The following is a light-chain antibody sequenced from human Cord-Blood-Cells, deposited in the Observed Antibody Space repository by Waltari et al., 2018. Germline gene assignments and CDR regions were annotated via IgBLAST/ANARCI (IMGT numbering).Light chain of an antibody. J-gene: IGLJ1*01. Sequence: QSALTQPASVSGSPGQSITISCTGTSRDVGGYNYVSWYQQHPGKAPNLIIYDVSKRPSGVSNRFSGSKSGNTASLTISGLQAEDEADYYCSSYTSSSTFVFGTGTKVTVL. CDR2: DVS. V-gene: IGLV2-14*01. CDR3: SSYTSSSTFV. CDR1: SRDVGGYNY.